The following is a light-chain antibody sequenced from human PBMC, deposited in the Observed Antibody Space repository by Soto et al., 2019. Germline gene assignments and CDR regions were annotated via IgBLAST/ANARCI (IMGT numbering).Light chain of an antibody. J-gene: IGKJ2*01. CDR3: QQYNTWPPKYT. V-gene: IGKV3-15*01. CDR2: GAS. Sequence: EIVMTQSPATLSVSPGERATLSCRASQSVSSNLACYQQKPGQAPRLLIYGASTRATAIPARFSGSGSGTEFTLTISNLQSEDFAVYYCQQYNTWPPKYTFGQGTKLEIK. CDR1: QSVSSN.